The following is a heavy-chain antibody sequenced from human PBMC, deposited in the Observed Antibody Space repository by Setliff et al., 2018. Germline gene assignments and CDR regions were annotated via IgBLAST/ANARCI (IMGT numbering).Heavy chain of an antibody. J-gene: IGHJ6*03. CDR2: IYIGGSA. CDR3: AREQWLDPPGYYYMDV. CDR1: GGSISSYY. D-gene: IGHD6-19*01. Sequence: ASETLSLTCTVSGGSISSYYWSWIRQPAGKGLEWIGHIYIGGSANYNPSLNSRVTLSIDTSTPQFSLKLNSVTAADMAVYYCAREQWLDPPGYYYMDVWAKGTTVTVSS. V-gene: IGHV4-4*07.